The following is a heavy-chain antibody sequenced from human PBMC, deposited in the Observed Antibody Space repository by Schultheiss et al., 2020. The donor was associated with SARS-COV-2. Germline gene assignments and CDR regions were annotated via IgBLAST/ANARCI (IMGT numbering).Heavy chain of an antibody. CDR2: ISGSGGST. CDR1: GFTFSSYA. D-gene: IGHD1-26*01. V-gene: IGHV3-23*01. Sequence: GGSLRLSCAASGFTFSSYAMHWVRQAPGKGLEWVSAISGSGGSTYYADSVKGRFTISRDNSKNTLYLQMNSLRAEDTAVYYCARPSGSYWEGYFDYWGQGTLVTVSS. J-gene: IGHJ4*02. CDR3: ARPSGSYWEGYFDY.